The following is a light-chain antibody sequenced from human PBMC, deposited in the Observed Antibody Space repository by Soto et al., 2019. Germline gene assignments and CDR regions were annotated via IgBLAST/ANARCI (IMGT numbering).Light chain of an antibody. Sequence: FVVTQSPDTLSLSPGARDPLSCRARPSVSSSVAWYQHNPGQSPRLVIYSGYKRATGIPARFSGSGSGTVFTLTIDSLEPEDFAVYYCQQRNYWPITFGQGTRLEI. J-gene: IGKJ5*01. V-gene: IGKV3-11*01. CDR1: PSVSSS. CDR3: QQRNYWPIT. CDR2: SGY.